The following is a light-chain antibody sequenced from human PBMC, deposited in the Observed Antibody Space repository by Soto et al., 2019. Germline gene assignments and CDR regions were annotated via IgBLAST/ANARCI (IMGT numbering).Light chain of an antibody. CDR1: QAIGNY. V-gene: IGKV1-27*01. CDR2: AAS. Sequence: DIQMTQSPSSLSASVRDRVTITCRASQAIGNYLAWYQQKPGKVPELLIYAASTLESGVPSRFSGTFSGLEFTLTISCLQPEDVGSYYCQSYRTAPWTFGQGTKVEIK. CDR3: QSYRTAPWT. J-gene: IGKJ1*01.